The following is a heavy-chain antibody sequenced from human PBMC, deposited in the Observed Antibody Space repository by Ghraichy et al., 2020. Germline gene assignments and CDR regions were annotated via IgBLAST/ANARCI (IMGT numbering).Heavy chain of an antibody. CDR2: INPNSGGT. D-gene: IGHD6-19*01. V-gene: IGHV1-2*06. Sequence: ASVKVSCKASGYTFTGYYMHWVRQAPGQGLEWMGRINPNSGGTNYAQKFQGRVTMTRDTSISTAYMELSRLRSDDTAVYYCARVFLQKYSSGWNWYFDLWGRGTLVTVSS. CDR1: GYTFTGYY. CDR3: ARVFLQKYSSGWNWYFDL. J-gene: IGHJ2*01.